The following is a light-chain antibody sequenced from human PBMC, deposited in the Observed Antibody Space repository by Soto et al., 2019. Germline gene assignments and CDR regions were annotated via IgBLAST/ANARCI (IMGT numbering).Light chain of an antibody. CDR1: QSISSK. J-gene: IGKJ1*01. Sequence: EIVMTQSPATLSVSPGEGATLSCRASQSISSKLAWYQQKPGQAPRLLIYGASTRATGVPSRFSGSGSGTEFTLTNSSLQSEDLAVYSCQHSNDSRWTFGQGTKLEIK. CDR3: QHSNDSRWT. CDR2: GAS. V-gene: IGKV3-15*01.